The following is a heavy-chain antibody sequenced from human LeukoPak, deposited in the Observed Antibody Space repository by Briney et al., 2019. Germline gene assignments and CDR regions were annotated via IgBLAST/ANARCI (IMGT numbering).Heavy chain of an antibody. CDR2: IRYDGSNK. CDR1: GFTFSSYG. J-gene: IGHJ4*02. D-gene: IGHD2-2*01. Sequence: GALRLSCAASGFTFSSYGMHWVRQAPGKGLGWVAFIRYDGSNKYYADSVKGRFTISRDNSKNTLYLQMNSLRAEDTAVYYCAKTARRGGCSSTSCYDFDYWGQGTLVTVSS. CDR3: AKTARRGGCSSTSCYDFDY. V-gene: IGHV3-30*02.